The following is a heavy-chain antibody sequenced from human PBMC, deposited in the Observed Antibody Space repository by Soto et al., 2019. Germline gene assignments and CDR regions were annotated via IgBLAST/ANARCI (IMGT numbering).Heavy chain of an antibody. CDR2: ISSSSSYT. V-gene: IGHV3-11*06. CDR3: AKDHSGWYGPNGMDV. D-gene: IGHD6-19*01. CDR1: GFTFSDYY. Sequence: GSLRLSCAASGFTFSDYYMSWIRQAPGKGLEWVSYISSSSSYTNYADSVKGRFTISRDNAKNSLYLQMNSLRAEDTAVYYCAKDHSGWYGPNGMDVWGQGTTVTVSS. J-gene: IGHJ6*02.